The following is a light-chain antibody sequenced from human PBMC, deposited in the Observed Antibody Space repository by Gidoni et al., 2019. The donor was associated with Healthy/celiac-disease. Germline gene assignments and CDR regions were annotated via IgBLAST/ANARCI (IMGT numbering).Light chain of an antibody. Sequence: SSELTQAHAVSVTLGQTVRITCQGDSLRSYYASWYQQKPGQAPLLVIYGKNNRPSGIPDRFSGSSSGNTASLTITGAQAEDEADYYCNSRDSSGNHVVFGGGTKLTVL. J-gene: IGLJ2*01. CDR1: SLRSYY. CDR2: GKN. V-gene: IGLV3-19*01. CDR3: NSRDSSGNHVV.